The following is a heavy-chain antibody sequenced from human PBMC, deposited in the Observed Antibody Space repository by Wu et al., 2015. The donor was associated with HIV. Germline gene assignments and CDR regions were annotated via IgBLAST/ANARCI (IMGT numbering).Heavy chain of an antibody. V-gene: IGHV1-69*12. CDR1: GGTLSSYA. CDR3: ARDRSVVVVPAAIGACAFDI. D-gene: IGHD2-2*01. J-gene: IGHJ3*02. CDR2: IILYFGQA. Sequence: QVQLVQSGAEVKKTGSSVRVSCKASGGTLSSYAISWVRQAPGQGLEWMGGIILYFGQANYARKFQGRVTITADESTSTAYMELSSLRSEDTAVYYCARDRSVVVVPAAIGACAFDIWGQGTMVTVSS.